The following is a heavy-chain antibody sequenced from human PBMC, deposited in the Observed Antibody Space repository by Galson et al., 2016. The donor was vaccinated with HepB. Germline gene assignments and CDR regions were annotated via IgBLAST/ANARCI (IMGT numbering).Heavy chain of an antibody. CDR2: IVVGSGNT. J-gene: IGHJ6*02. Sequence: SVKVSCKASGFTFTSSAVQWVRQARGQRLEWIGWIVVGSGNTNYAQKFQERVTITRDMSTSTAYMELSSLRSVDTAVYYCAAERSSSWYEYYYYGMDVWGQGTTVTVSS. CDR3: AAERSSSWYEYYYYGMDV. D-gene: IGHD6-13*01. CDR1: GFTFTSSA. V-gene: IGHV1-58*01.